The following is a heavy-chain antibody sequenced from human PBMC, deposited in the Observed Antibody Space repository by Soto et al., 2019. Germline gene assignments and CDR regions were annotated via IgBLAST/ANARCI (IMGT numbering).Heavy chain of an antibody. CDR2: ISAYNGNT. CDR1: GYTFTSYG. CDR3: ARDLRIFGVVINYYYYYGMDV. D-gene: IGHD3-3*01. J-gene: IGHJ6*02. Sequence: QVQLVQSGAEVKKPGASVKVSCKASGYTFTSYGISWVRQAPGQGLEWMGWISAYNGNTNYAQKLQGRVTMTTDTSTSTAYMELRSLRSDDTAVYYCARDLRIFGVVINYYYYYGMDVWGQGTTVTVSS. V-gene: IGHV1-18*04.